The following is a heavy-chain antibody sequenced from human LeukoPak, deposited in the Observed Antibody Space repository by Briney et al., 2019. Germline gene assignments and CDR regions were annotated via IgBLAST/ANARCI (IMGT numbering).Heavy chain of an antibody. CDR1: GFTFSSYA. CDR2: ISYDGSNK. V-gene: IGHV3-30-3*02. Sequence: GGSPRLSCAASGFTFSSYAMHWVRQAPGKGLEWVAVISYDGSNKYYADSVKGRFTISRGNSKNTLYLQMDSLRAEDTAVYYCAKRPGLAADGHFDYWGQGTLVTVSS. CDR3: AKRPGLAADGHFDY. D-gene: IGHD6-13*01. J-gene: IGHJ4*02.